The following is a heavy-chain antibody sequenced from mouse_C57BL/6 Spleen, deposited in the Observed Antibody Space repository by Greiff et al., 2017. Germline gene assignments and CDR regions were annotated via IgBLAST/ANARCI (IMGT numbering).Heavy chain of an antibody. V-gene: IGHV1-69*01. CDR2: IDPSDSYT. D-gene: IGHD1-1*01. J-gene: IGHJ1*03. Sequence: QVQLQQPGAELVMPGASVKLSCKASGYTFTSYWMHWVKQRPGQGLEWIGEIDPSDSYTNYNQKFKGKSTLTVDKSSSTAYMQLSSLTSEDSAVYYCARRAYYYGSSHWYFDVWGTGTTVTVSS. CDR3: ARRAYYYGSSHWYFDV. CDR1: GYTFTSYW.